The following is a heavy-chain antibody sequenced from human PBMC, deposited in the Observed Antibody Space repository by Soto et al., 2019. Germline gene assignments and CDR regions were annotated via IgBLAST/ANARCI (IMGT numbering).Heavy chain of an antibody. J-gene: IGHJ4*02. Sequence: WGPRRLSCAASGFTFSSHWMSWVRQDPGKGLAWVANIKQDGSEKYYVDSVKGRFTISRDNAKNSLYLQMNSLRAEDTAVYYCARDFGRTVGAIPDCWGKGNMVTVSS. CDR3: ARDFGRTVGAIPDC. CDR2: IKQDGSEK. V-gene: IGHV3-7*01. CDR1: GFTFSSHW. D-gene: IGHD1-26*01.